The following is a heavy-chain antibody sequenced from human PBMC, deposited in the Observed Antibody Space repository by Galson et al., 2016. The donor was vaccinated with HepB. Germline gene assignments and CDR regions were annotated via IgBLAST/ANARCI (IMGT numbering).Heavy chain of an antibody. CDR1: GGSISSSNW. CDR3: ARQTRIAIFGDAFYI. CDR2: IYHSGST. Sequence: TLSLTCAVSGGSISSSNWWSWVRQPPGKGLEWIGVIYHSGSTNYNPSLKSRVTISVDTSKNQFYLNLTSVTAADTTVYYCARQTRIAIFGDAFYIWGQGTMVTVSS. D-gene: IGHD3-3*01. J-gene: IGHJ3*02. V-gene: IGHV4-4*02.